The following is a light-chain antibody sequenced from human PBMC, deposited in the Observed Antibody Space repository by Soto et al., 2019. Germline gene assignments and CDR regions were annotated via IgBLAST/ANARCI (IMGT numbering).Light chain of an antibody. J-gene: IGKJ5*01. CDR3: HQRNK. CDR2: DTS. CDR1: QFLSSY. Sequence: ELVLTQSPATLSXSPVARATLSCRASQFLSSYLAWYQQIPGQPPRLLIYDTSNRVTGIPARFSGSRSGTDFTLTISSLEPEDFAVYFCHQRNKFGQGTRLE. V-gene: IGKV3-11*01.